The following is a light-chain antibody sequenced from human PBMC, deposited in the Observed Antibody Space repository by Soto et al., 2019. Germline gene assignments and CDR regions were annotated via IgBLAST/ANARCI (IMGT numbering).Light chain of an antibody. CDR2: DAS. J-gene: IGKJ1*01. CDR1: QSISNS. V-gene: IGKV3-11*01. Sequence: EIVLTQSPATLSLSPGERATLSCRASQSISNSLAWYQQKPGQAPRLLIYDASSRATGFPARFSGSGSGTDFTLTIGSLEPEDFAVYCCQQRSEWPRTFGQGTKVEMK. CDR3: QQRSEWPRT.